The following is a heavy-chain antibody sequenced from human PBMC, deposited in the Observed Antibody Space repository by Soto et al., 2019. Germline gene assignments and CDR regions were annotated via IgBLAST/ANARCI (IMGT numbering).Heavy chain of an antibody. D-gene: IGHD4-17*01. CDR2: GYHSGST. Sequence: QVQLQESGPGLVKPSETLSLTCDVSGDSISSPTWWTWVRQPPGKGLEWIGEGYHSGSTNYNSSLKSRVTISVAKSKNQFSLRLTSVTAADPAVYYCATRAPIDGDPYWGQGTLVTVSS. CDR1: GDSISSPTW. J-gene: IGHJ4*02. CDR3: ATRAPIDGDPY. V-gene: IGHV4-4*02.